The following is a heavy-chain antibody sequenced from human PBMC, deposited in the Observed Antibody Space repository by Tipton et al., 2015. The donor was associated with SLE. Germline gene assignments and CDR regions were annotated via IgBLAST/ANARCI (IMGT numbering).Heavy chain of an antibody. CDR2: ISAYDGNT. D-gene: IGHD3-3*01. Sequence: QLVQSGPEVKKPGASVKVSCKASGYIFSTCGLSWVRQAPGQGLEWMGWISAYDGNTNHAQKFQGRLTMTTDTSTTTTYMELRSLRFDDTAVYYCVRHPYDFWSGYRNWFDFWGQGTLVTVSS. J-gene: IGHJ5*01. V-gene: IGHV1-18*01. CDR3: VRHPYDFWSGYRNWFDF. CDR1: GYIFSTCG.